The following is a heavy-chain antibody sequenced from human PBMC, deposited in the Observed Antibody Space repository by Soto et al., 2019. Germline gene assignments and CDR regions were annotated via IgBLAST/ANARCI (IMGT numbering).Heavy chain of an antibody. CDR3: ARDGGGYNFFDY. CDR1: GGSVSSGSYY. Sequence: PSETRSLTCTVSGGSVSSGSYYWSWIRQPPGKGLEWIGYIYYSGSTNYNPSLKSRVTISVDTSKNQFSLKLSSVTAADTAVYYCARDGGGYNFFDYWGQGTLVTVCS. J-gene: IGHJ4*02. V-gene: IGHV4-61*01. CDR2: IYYSGST. D-gene: IGHD5-12*01.